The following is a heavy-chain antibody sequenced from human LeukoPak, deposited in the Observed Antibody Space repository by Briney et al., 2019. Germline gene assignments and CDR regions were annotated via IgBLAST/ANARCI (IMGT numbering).Heavy chain of an antibody. V-gene: IGHV4-59*04. D-gene: IGHD3/OR15-3a*01. J-gene: IGHJ4*02. Sequence: ASETLSLTCSVSGGSMNSYYWSWIRQSPGKGLEWIGYIYYSGSPYYNPSLKSRVTISVDTSKNQFSLKVISVTAADTAVYYCARWRTARTGFDYWGQGTLVTVSS. CDR1: GGSMNSYY. CDR2: IYYSGSP. CDR3: ARWRTARTGFDY.